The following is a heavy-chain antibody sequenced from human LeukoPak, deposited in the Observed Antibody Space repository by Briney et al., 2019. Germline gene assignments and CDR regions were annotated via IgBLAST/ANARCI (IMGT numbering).Heavy chain of an antibody. CDR2: MSGTGGTS. V-gene: IGHV3-23*01. Sequence: PGGSLKLSCAASGFTFSGSAMHWVRQAPGKGLEWVSGMSGTGGTSYYADSAKGRFTISRDNSKSTLDLQMNSLRAEDTAVYYCAKWVPRSLESIYGMDVWGQGTTVIVSS. CDR1: GFTFSGSA. J-gene: IGHJ6*02. CDR3: AKWVPRSLESIYGMDV. D-gene: IGHD3-3*01.